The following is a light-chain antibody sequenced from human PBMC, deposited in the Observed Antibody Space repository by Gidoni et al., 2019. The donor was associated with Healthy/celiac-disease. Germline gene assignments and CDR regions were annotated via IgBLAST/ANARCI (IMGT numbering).Light chain of an antibody. CDR1: QSISSW. CDR2: KAS. Sequence: DIQMTQSPSTLSASVGDRVTITCRASQSISSWLAWYQQKPGKAPKLLIYKASSLESGVPSRFSGSGSGTEFTLTISSLQPDDFATYYCQQYNSYLSTFRHGPKVEIK. J-gene: IGKJ1*01. V-gene: IGKV1-5*03. CDR3: QQYNSYLST.